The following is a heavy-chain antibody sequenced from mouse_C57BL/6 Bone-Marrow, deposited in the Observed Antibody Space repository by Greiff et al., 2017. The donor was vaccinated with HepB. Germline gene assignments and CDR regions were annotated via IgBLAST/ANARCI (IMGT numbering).Heavy chain of an antibody. Sequence: DVHLVESGGGLVQPGGSLKLSCAASGFTFSDYYMYWVRQTPEKRLEWVAYISNGGGSTYYPDTVKGRFTISRDNAKNTLYLQMSRLKSEDTAMYYCARDGYYGWFAYWGQGTLVTVSA. J-gene: IGHJ3*01. CDR1: GFTFSDYY. D-gene: IGHD2-3*01. V-gene: IGHV5-12*01. CDR3: ARDGYYGWFAY. CDR2: ISNGGGST.